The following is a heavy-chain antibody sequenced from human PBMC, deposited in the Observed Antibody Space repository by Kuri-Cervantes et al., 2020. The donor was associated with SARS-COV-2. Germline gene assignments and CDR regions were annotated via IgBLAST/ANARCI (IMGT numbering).Heavy chain of an antibody. CDR3: TTGSVSAYGMDV. CDR1: GFTFSGHW. V-gene: IGHV3-74*01. D-gene: IGHD5/OR15-5a*01. J-gene: IGHJ6*02. Sequence: GGSLRLSCAASGFTFSGHWIHWVRQAPGKGLVWVSRINPDGSYTNNADSVKGRFTLSRDNAKNMLFLQMNSLRAEDTAVYYCTTGSVSAYGMDVWGQGTTVTVSS. CDR2: INPDGSYT.